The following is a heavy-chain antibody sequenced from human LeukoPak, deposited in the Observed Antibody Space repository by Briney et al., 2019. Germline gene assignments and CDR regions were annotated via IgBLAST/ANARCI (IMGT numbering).Heavy chain of an antibody. CDR3: AKDRYNWGSPLFDY. J-gene: IGHJ4*02. CDR1: GFTFSSYA. Sequence: PGGSLRLSCAASGFTFSSYAMSWVRQAPGKGLEWVSAISGSGGSTYYADSVKGRFTISRDNSKNTLYLQMNSLRAEDTAVYCCAKDRYNWGSPLFDYWGQGTLVTVSS. D-gene: IGHD7-27*01. CDR2: ISGSGGST. V-gene: IGHV3-23*01.